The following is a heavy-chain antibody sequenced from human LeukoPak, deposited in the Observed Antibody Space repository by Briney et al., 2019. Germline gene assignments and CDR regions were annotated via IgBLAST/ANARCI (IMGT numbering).Heavy chain of an antibody. J-gene: IGHJ4*02. Sequence: GGSLRLSCAASGFTFNNYAMSWVRQAPGKGLEWVSAISGSGGSTYYADSVKGRFTISRDNSKNTLYLQMKSLRAEDTAVYYCARGGTYGSMDYWGQGTLVIVSS. CDR2: ISGSGGST. CDR1: GFTFNNYA. V-gene: IGHV3-23*01. D-gene: IGHD1-26*01. CDR3: ARGGTYGSMDY.